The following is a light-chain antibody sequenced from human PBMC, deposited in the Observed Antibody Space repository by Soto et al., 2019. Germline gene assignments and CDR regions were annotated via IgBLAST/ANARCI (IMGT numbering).Light chain of an antibody. V-gene: IGKV1-5*03. Sequence: DIQMTQSPSTLSASVGDRVTITCRASQSISSWLAWYQQKPGKAPKLLIYKASSLESGVPSRFGGSGSGTKITLTIRSLQPADFGTYYRQHYKSYRYTFGRGTKQDIK. CDR2: KAS. CDR1: QSISSW. CDR3: QHYKSYRYT. J-gene: IGKJ2*01.